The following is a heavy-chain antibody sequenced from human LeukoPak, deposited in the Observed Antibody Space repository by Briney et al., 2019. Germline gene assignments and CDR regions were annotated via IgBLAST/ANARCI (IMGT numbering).Heavy chain of an antibody. V-gene: IGHV3-9*01. CDR1: GFTFDDYA. J-gene: IGHJ6*03. CDR2: ISWNSGSI. D-gene: IGHD1-26*01. CDR3: AKEEVGATTGYYYYYMDV. Sequence: GRSLRLSCAASGFTFDDYAMHWVRQAPGKGLEWVSDISWNSGSIGYADSVKGRFTISRDNAKNSLYLQMNSLRAEDTALYYCAKEEVGATTGYYYYYMDVWGKGTTVTVSS.